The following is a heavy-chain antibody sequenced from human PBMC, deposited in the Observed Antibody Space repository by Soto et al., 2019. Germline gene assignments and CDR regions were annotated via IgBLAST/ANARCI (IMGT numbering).Heavy chain of an antibody. Sequence: PSETLSLTCTVSGGSISSGGYYWSWIRQHPGKGLEWIGYIYYSGSAYYNPSLKSRVTISVDTSKNQFSLRLSSVTAADTAIYYCVRSVILSGGSYKGLIRLHYFDTWGPGTLVTVSS. CDR1: GGSISSGGYY. D-gene: IGHD3-3*01. V-gene: IGHV4-31*03. J-gene: IGHJ4*02. CDR3: VRSVILSGGSYKGLIRLHYFDT. CDR2: IYYSGSA.